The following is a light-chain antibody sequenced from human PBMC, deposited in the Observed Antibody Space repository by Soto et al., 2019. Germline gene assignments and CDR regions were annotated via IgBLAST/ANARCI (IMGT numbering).Light chain of an antibody. CDR1: SYNIGSNT. J-gene: IGLJ3*02. CDR3: AAWDDSLNGRV. CDR2: SNN. Sequence: QSVLTQPPSASGTPGQRVTISCSGSSYNIGSNTVSWFQQLPLSAPKLLIYSNNLRPSGVPDRFSGSKSATSASLAISGLQSEDEAVYYCAAWDDSLNGRVFGGGTKLTVL. V-gene: IGLV1-44*01.